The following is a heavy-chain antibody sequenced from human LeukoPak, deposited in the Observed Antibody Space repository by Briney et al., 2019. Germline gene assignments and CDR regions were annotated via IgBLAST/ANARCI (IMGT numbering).Heavy chain of an antibody. V-gene: IGHV4-34*01. CDR1: GGSFSGYY. CDR3: ARGRTTETTFYYYYHGMDV. J-gene: IGHJ6*02. Sequence: PSETLSLTCAVYGGSFSGYYWSWIRQPPGKGLEWIGEINLSGSTNYNPSLKSRVTISVDTSKNQFSLKLSSVTAADTAVYYCARGRTTETTFYYYYHGMDVWGQGTMVTVSS. D-gene: IGHD4-11*01. CDR2: INLSGST.